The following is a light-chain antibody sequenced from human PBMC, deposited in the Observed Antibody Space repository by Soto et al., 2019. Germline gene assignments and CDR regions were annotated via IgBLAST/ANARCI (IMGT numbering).Light chain of an antibody. CDR1: QSVSSNY. V-gene: IGKV3-20*01. Sequence: ELVLTQSPGTLSLSPGERAPFSCRASQSVSSNYLAWYQQKPGQAPRLLIYGAFKRATGIPDRFSGSGSGTDFTLTISRMEPEDFAVYCCQQYGSSPRTFGQGTKVDIK. CDR3: QQYGSSPRT. CDR2: GAF. J-gene: IGKJ1*01.